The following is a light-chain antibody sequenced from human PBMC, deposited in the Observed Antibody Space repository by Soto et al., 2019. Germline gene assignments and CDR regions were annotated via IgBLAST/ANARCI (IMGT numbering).Light chain of an antibody. CDR3: SSYTTSSSYV. V-gene: IGLV2-14*01. CDR2: DVN. CDR1: SSDVGGFNY. J-gene: IGLJ1*01. Sequence: QSALTQPASVSGSPGHSITISCTGTSSDVGGFNYVSWYQQHPGKAPKLMIYDVNNRPSGVSNRFSGSKSGNTASLTSAGLQAEDEADYYCSSYTTSSSYVFGAGTKVTVL.